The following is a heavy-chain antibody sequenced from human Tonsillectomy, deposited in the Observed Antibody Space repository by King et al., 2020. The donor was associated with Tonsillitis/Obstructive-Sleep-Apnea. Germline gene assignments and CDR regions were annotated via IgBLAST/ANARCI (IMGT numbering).Heavy chain of an antibody. CDR2: IWYDGRNK. D-gene: IGHD1-26*01. V-gene: IGHV3-33*01. CDR3: ARARVLKGGCAH. CDR1: GFTFSSYG. Sequence: VQLVESGGGVVQPGRSLRLSCAASGFTFSSYGMDWVRQAPGKGLEWVAVIWYDGRNKYYADSVKGRFTISRDNSENTLYLQMNSLRAEDTAVYYCARARVLKGGCAHWGHGTLVTVSS. J-gene: IGHJ5*02.